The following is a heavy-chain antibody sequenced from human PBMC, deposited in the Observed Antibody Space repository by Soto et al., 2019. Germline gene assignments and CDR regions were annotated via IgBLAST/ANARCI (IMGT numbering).Heavy chain of an antibody. Sequence: SETLSLTCAVYGGSFSGYYWSWIRQPPGKGLEWIGEINHSGSTNYNPSLKSRVTISVDTSKNQFSLKLSSVTAADTAVYYCARVAEGHFDYWGQGTLVTVSS. CDR1: GGSFSGYY. CDR3: ARVAEGHFDY. J-gene: IGHJ4*02. CDR2: INHSGST. V-gene: IGHV4-34*01.